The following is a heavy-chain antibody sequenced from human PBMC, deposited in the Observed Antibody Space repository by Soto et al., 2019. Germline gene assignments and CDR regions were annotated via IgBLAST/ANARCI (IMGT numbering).Heavy chain of an antibody. CDR3: VKDGDWSEASYFDWLLTPTFDY. V-gene: IGHV3-64D*08. D-gene: IGHD3-9*01. CDR1: GFTFSSYA. J-gene: IGHJ4*02. Sequence: PGGSLRLSCSASGFTFSSYAMHWVRQAPGKGLEYVSAISSNGGSTYYADSVKGRFTISRDNSKNTLYLQMSSLRAEDTAVYYCVKDGDWSEASYFDWLLTPTFDYWGQGTLVTVSS. CDR2: ISSNGGST.